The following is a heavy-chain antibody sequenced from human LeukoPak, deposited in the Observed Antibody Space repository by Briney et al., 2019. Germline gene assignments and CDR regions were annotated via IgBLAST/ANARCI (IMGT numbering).Heavy chain of an antibody. J-gene: IGHJ4*02. CDR2: ISAYNGNT. V-gene: IGHV1-18*01. CDR1: GYTFTSYG. D-gene: IGHD3-22*01. Sequence: ASVKVSCKAPGYTFTSYGISWVRQAPGQGLEWMGWISAYNGNTNYAQKLQGRVTMTTDTSTSTAYMELRSLRSDDTAVYYCARDGPNIAAAGSRSLPSRRSNYYDSSGYYGDFDYWGQGTLVTVSS. CDR3: ARDGPNIAAAGSRSLPSRRSNYYDSSGYYGDFDY.